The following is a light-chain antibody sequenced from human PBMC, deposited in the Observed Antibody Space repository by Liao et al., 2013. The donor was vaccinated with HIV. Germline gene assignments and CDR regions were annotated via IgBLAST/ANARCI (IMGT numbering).Light chain of an antibody. CDR1: NIGGKS. CDR3: QVWDGDSDHVV. CDR2: SDS. Sequence: SYELTQSPSVSVAPGKTARISCGGNNIGGKSVQWYQQRPGQAPILVIYSDSDRPSGIPERFSGSNFGASATLTISTVEAGDEADYYCQVWDGDSDHVVFGGGTKLTVL. V-gene: IGLV3-21*04. J-gene: IGLJ2*01.